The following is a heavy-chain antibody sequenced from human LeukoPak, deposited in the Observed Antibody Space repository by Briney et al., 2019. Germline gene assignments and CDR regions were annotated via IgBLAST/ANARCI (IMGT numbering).Heavy chain of an antibody. CDR1: GFTFSTYW. CDR3: ATGDGFDY. Sequence: GWSLRLSCATSGFTFSTYWMSWVRQAPGKGLEWVADIKQDGSEKYYVDSVKGRFTISRDNAKNSLYLQMNSLRAEDTAVYYCATGDGFDYWGQGTLVTVSS. V-gene: IGHV3-7*01. J-gene: IGHJ4*02. CDR2: IKQDGSEK.